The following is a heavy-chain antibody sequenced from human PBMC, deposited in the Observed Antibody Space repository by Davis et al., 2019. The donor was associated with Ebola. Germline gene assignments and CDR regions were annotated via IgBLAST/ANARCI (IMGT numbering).Heavy chain of an antibody. V-gene: IGHV4-39*07. D-gene: IGHD4-17*01. CDR1: GGSVSSGSYY. CDR3: ARDTKYGYGYYYYYYGMDV. CDR2: INHSGST. J-gene: IGHJ6*02. Sequence: SETLSLTCTVSGGSVSSGSYYGSWIRQPPGKGLEWIGEINHSGSTNYNPSLKSRVTISVDTSKNQFSLKLSSVTAADTAVYYCARDTKYGYGYYYYYYGMDVWGQGTTVTVSS.